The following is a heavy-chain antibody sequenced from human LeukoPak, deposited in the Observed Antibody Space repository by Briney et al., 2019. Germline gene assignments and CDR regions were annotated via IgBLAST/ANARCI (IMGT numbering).Heavy chain of an antibody. CDR2: INHSGST. D-gene: IGHD6-13*01. CDR1: GGSFSGYY. CDR3: ARAGRAGSPSGD. J-gene: IGHJ4*02. V-gene: IGHV4-34*01. Sequence: SETLSLTCAVYGGSFSGYYWSWIRQPPGKGLEWIGEINHSGSTNYNPSLKSRATMSIDTTKNQFSLKLRSVTAADTAVYFCARAGRAGSPSGDWGQRTLVTVSS.